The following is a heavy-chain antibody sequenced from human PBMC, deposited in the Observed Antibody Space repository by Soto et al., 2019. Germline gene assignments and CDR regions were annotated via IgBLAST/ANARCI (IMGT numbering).Heavy chain of an antibody. CDR2: FYYSGST. J-gene: IGHJ4*02. V-gene: IGHV4-39*01. D-gene: IGHD3-10*01. CDR1: GGSISSSSYY. CDR3: ARQVVDGTVTGSGSFDS. Sequence: QLQLQESGPGVVKSSETLSLTCTVSGGSISSSSYYWGWIRQPPGKGLEWIGSFYYSGSTYYYSSLESRVTISGDTSENQISLKLSSVTAADTAVYYCARQVVDGTVTGSGSFDSWGQGTLVTVSS.